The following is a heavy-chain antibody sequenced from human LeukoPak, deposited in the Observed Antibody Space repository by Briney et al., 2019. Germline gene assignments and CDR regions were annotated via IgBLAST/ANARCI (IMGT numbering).Heavy chain of an antibody. CDR2: IKQDGSEK. CDR1: GFTFSNYW. CDR3: ARGIPELDV. V-gene: IGHV3-7*01. J-gene: IGHJ6*02. Sequence: PGGSLRLSCAASGFTFSNYWMSWVRQAPGKGLEWVANIKQDGSEKYYVDSVKGRFTISRDNAKNSLYLQMNSLRAEDTAVYYCARGIPELDVWGQGTTVTVSS.